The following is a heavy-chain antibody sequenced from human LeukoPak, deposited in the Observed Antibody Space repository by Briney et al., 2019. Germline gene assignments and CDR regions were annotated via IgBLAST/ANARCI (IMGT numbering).Heavy chain of an antibody. CDR2: IYYSGST. V-gene: IGHV4-59*01. Sequence: SETLSLTCTVSGGSISSYYWSWIRQPPGKGLEWIGYIYYSGSTNYNPSLKSRVTISVDTSKNQFSLKLSSVTAADTAVYYCARDAGSTDAFDIWGQGTMVTVSS. D-gene: IGHD3-10*01. CDR1: GGSISSYY. J-gene: IGHJ3*02. CDR3: ARDAGSTDAFDI.